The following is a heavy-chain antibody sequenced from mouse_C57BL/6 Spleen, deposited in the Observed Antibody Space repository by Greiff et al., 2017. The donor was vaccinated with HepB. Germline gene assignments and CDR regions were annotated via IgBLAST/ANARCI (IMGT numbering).Heavy chain of an antibody. CDR3: TSHYYGREVAY. D-gene: IGHD1-1*01. V-gene: IGHV1-15*01. Sequence: QVQLQQSGAELVRPGASVTLSCKASGYTFTDYEMHWVKQTPVHGLEWIGAIDPETGGTAYNQKFKGKAILTADKSSSTAYMELRSLTSEDSAVYYCTSHYYGREVAYWGQGTLVTVSA. CDR2: IDPETGGT. CDR1: GYTFTDYE. J-gene: IGHJ3*01.